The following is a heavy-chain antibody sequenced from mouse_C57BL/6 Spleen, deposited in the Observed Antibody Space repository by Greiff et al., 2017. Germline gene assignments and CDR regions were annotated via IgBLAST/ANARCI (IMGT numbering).Heavy chain of an antibody. Sequence: VQLQQSGPGLVQPSQSLSITCTVSGFSLTSYGVHWVRQSPGKGLEWLGVIWSGGSTDYNAAFISRLSISKDNSKSQVFFKMNSLQADDTAIYYCAIPSTMIKDWFAYWGQGTLVTVSA. V-gene: IGHV2-2*01. CDR3: AIPSTMIKDWFAY. CDR2: IWSGGST. J-gene: IGHJ3*01. CDR1: GFSLTSYG. D-gene: IGHD2-4*01.